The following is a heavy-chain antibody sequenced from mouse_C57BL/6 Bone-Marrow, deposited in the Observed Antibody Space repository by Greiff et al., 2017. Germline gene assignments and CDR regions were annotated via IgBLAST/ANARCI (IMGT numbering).Heavy chain of an antibody. CDR1: GFNIKDDY. V-gene: IGHV14-4*01. D-gene: IGHD1-1*01. J-gene: IGHJ2*01. CDR2: IDPENGDT. CDR3: TTRGSSYDY. Sequence: EVQLQQSGAELVRPGASVKLSCTASGFNIKDDYMHWVKQRPEQGLEWIGWIDPENGDTEYASKFQGKATITADTSSNTAYLQRSSLTSEDTAVYYCTTRGSSYDYWGQGTTLTVSA.